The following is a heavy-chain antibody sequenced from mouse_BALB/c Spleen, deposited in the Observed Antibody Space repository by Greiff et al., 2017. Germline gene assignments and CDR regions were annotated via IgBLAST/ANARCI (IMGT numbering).Heavy chain of an antibody. V-gene: IGHV1S56*01. CDR1: GYTFTSYY. CDR3: ARDSYYFDY. CDR2: IYPGDGST. Sequence: QVQLQQSGPELVKPGASVKMSCKASGYTFTSYYIHWVKQRPGQGLEWIGWIYPGDGSTKYNEKFKGKTTLTADKSSSTAYMLLSSLTSEDSAIYFCARDSYYFDYWGQGTTLTVSS. J-gene: IGHJ2*01.